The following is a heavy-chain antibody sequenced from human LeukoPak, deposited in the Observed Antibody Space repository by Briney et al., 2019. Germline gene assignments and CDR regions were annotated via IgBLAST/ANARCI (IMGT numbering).Heavy chain of an antibody. Sequence: PSETLSLRCGLSGGFMTTYPWSWIRQSAGKGLEGFGRFYSSGTNYYNPTLSSQVSMSLDTFKKEVSLEMRSVTAADTAVYYCARDAPGYFDTWGQGILVTVSS. V-gene: IGHV4-4*07. D-gene: IGHD1-1*01. CDR1: GGFMTTYP. CDR2: FYSSGTN. CDR3: ARDAPGYFDT. J-gene: IGHJ5*02.